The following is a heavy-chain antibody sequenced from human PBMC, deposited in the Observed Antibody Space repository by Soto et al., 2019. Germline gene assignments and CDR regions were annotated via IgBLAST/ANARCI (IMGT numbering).Heavy chain of an antibody. CDR1: GFTFSSYA. J-gene: IGHJ4*02. CDR2: ISYDGSNK. V-gene: IGHV3-30*04. Sequence: GGSLRLSCAASGFTFSSYAMHWVRQAPGKGLEWVAVISYDGSNKYYADSVKGRFTISRDNSKNTLYLQMNSLRAEDTAVYYCARGLGISGPFDYWGQGTLVTVSS. CDR3: ARGLGISGPFDY. D-gene: IGHD7-27*01.